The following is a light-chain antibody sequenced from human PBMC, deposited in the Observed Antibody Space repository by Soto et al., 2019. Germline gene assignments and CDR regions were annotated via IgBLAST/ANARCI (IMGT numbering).Light chain of an antibody. CDR1: QSVSTY. V-gene: IGKV3-11*01. Sequence: EIVLTQSPATLSLSPGERATLSCRASQSVSTYLAWYQQKPGQAPRLLIYDASNRATGIPARFSASGSGTDVTLTISSQEHEDFKVYYCQQRSNCPLTFGGGTKVEIK. CDR3: QQRSNCPLT. J-gene: IGKJ4*01. CDR2: DAS.